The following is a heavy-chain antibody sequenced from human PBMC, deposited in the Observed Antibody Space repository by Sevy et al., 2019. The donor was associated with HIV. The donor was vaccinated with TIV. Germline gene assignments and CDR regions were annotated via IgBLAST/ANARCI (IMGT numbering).Heavy chain of an antibody. V-gene: IGHV3-21*01. CDR3: ARGTRGIAAAGTPGSYGMDV. D-gene: IGHD6-13*01. J-gene: IGHJ6*02. CDR2: ISSSSSYI. Sequence: GGSLRLSYAASGFTFSSYSMIWVRQAPGKGLEWVSSISSSSSYIYYEDSVKGRFNISRDNAKNSLYMQMNSLRAEDTAVYYCARGTRGIAAAGTPGSYGMDVWGQGTTVTVSS. CDR1: GFTFSSYS.